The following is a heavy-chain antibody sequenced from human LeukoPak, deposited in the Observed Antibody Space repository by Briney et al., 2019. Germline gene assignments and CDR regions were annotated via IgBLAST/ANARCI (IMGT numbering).Heavy chain of an antibody. CDR3: ARGCLSYVWGSYRYFDY. Sequence: GASVKVFCKASGHTFTSYDINWVRQATGQGLEWMGWMNPNSGNTGYAQKFQGRVTITRNTSISTAYMELSSLRSEDTAVYYCARGCLSYVWGSYRYFDYWGQGTLVTVSS. CDR1: GHTFTSYD. D-gene: IGHD3-16*02. CDR2: MNPNSGNT. V-gene: IGHV1-8*03. J-gene: IGHJ4*02.